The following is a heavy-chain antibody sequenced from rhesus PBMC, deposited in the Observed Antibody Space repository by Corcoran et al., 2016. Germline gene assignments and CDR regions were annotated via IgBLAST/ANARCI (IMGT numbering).Heavy chain of an antibody. CDR2: INGNSGST. J-gene: IGHJ4*01. CDR3: ASEFVY. V-gene: IGHV4-80*01. CDR1: GASISSYW. Sequence: QVQLQESGPGLVKSSETLSLTCAVSGASISSYWWTWIRQPPGKGLEGIGEINGNSGSTDYHPSLKSRVTISQDASKNQFSLKLNSVTAADTAVYYCASEFVYWGQGVLVTVSS.